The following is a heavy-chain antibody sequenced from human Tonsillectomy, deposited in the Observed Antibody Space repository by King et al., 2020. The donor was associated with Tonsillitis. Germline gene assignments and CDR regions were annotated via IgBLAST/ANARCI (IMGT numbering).Heavy chain of an antibody. CDR2: ISCETSIS. J-gene: IGHJ6*02. CDR1: GFTFDDYA. D-gene: IGHD3-10*01. Sequence: VQLVESGGGLVQPGRSLRLSCAASGFTFDDYAMHWVRQTPGKGREWVSGISCETSISAYADSVWGRFTVSRDNAKKSLYLQMNSLRPEDTALYYCAKDIAAALYYYGSGSDGMDVWGQGTTVTISS. CDR3: AKDIAAALYYYGSGSDGMDV. V-gene: IGHV3-9*01.